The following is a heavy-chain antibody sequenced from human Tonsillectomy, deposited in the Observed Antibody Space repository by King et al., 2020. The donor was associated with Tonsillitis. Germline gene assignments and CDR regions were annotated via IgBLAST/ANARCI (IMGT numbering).Heavy chain of an antibody. J-gene: IGHJ4*02. CDR2: INPNSGGT. D-gene: IGHD6-19*01. CDR1: GYTFTGYY. CDR3: ATGPYSNGWYVAFY. Sequence: VQLVESGAEVKKPGASVKVSCKASGYTFTGYYIHWVRQAPGQGLEWMGWINPNSGGTNFAQKFQGWVTMTRDTSISTAYMELSRLNSDDTAGFYCATGPYSNGWYVAFYWGQGTLVTVSS. V-gene: IGHV1-2*04.